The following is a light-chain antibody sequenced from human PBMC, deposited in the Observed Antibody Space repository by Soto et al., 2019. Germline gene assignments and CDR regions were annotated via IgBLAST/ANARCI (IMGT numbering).Light chain of an antibody. J-gene: IGKJ1*01. CDR2: DAS. V-gene: IGKV1-5*01. Sequence: IQMTHSRSALSXSLXXXXTXXXRASQSVSGWLAWYQQKPGEAPKLLIYDASALPRGVPSRFSGSGSGTKFTLTIASLQPDDFATYYCQQYETFSGTFGPGTKVDIK. CDR3: QQYETFSGT. CDR1: QSVSGW.